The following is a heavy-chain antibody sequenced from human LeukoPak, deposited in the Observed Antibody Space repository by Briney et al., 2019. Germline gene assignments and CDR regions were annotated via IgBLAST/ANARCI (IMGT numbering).Heavy chain of an antibody. CDR3: ARVGSSWYSSTRFYNWFDP. Sequence: PSETLSLTCTVSGGSISSYYWGWIRQPPGKGLEWIGSIYYSGSTYYNPSLRSRVTISVDTSKNQFSLELSSVTAADTAVYYCARVGSSWYSSTRFYNWFDPWGQGTLVTVSS. J-gene: IGHJ5*02. V-gene: IGHV4-39*01. CDR2: IYYSGST. CDR1: GGSISSYY. D-gene: IGHD6-13*01.